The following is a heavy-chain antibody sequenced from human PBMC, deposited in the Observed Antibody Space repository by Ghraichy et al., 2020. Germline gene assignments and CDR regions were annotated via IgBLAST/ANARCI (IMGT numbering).Heavy chain of an antibody. CDR1: GGSISSYY. V-gene: IGHV4-59*01. CDR2: IYYSGST. D-gene: IGHD3-16*01. J-gene: IGHJ2*01. CDR3: ARAVGDLFTGPYWYFDL. Sequence: SQTLSLTCTVSGGSISSYYWSWIRQPPGKGLEWIGYIYYSGSTNYNPSLKSRVTISVDTSKNQFSLKLSSVTAADTAVYYCARAVGDLFTGPYWYFDLWGRGTLVTVSS.